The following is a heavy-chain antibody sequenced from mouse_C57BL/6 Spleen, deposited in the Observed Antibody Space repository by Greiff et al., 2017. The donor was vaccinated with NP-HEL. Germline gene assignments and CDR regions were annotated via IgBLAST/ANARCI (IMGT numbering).Heavy chain of an antibody. CDR2: INPSSGYN. V-gene: IGHV1-7*01. D-gene: IGHD2-12*01. CDR3: ANLRRGYYAMDY. Sequence: VKLVESGAELAKPGASVKLSCKASGYTFTSYWMHWVKQRPGQGLEWIGYINPSSGYNKYNQKFKDKATLTADKSSSTAYMQLSSLTYEDSAVYYCANLRRGYYAMDYWGQGTSVTVSS. CDR1: GYTFTSYW. J-gene: IGHJ4*01.